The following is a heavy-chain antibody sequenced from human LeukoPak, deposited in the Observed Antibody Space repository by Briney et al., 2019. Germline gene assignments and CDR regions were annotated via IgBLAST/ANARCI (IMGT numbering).Heavy chain of an antibody. V-gene: IGHV4-59*01. J-gene: IGHJ5*02. CDR3: ARGALNWLDP. Sequence: PSETLSLTCTVYGGSIGSYFWSWIRRPPGKGLEWIGYISKSGSTNNNPALKSRVTISIDTSKNQFSLKVTSVTAADTAVYYCARGALNWLDPWGQGTLVTVSS. CDR1: GGSIGSYF. CDR2: ISKSGST.